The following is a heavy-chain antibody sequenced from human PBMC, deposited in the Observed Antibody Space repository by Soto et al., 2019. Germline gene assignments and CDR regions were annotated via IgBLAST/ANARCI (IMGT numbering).Heavy chain of an antibody. Sequence: SETLSLTCPVSRGSINSSSYYWGWIRQPPGKGLEWIGSIYYSGSTYYNPSLKSRVTISVDTSKNQFSLKLSSVTAADTAVYYCARHRLVPAAMGYYYYGMDVWGQGTTVTVSS. D-gene: IGHD2-2*01. CDR3: ARHRLVPAAMGYYYYGMDV. CDR2: IYYSGST. J-gene: IGHJ6*02. CDR1: RGSINSSSYY. V-gene: IGHV4-39*01.